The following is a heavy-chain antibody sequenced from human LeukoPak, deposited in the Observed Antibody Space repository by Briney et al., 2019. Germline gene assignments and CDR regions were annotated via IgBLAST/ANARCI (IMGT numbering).Heavy chain of an antibody. V-gene: IGHV4-59*01. CDR2: IYYSGST. CDR1: GGSISSYY. CDR3: ARRYCSSTSCYPDAFDI. J-gene: IGHJ3*02. Sequence: SGTLSLTCTVSGGSISSYYWSWIRQPPGKGLEWIGYIYYSGSTDYNPSLKSRVTISVDTSKNQFSLKLSSVTAADTAVYYCARRYCSSTSCYPDAFDIWGQGTMVTVSS. D-gene: IGHD2-2*01.